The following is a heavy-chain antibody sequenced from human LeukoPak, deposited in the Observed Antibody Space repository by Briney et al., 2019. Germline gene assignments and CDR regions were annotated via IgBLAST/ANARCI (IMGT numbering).Heavy chain of an antibody. J-gene: IGHJ4*02. Sequence: PGGSLRLSCAASGFTFSSYSMNWVRQAPGKGLEWVSSISSSSSYIYYADSVKGRFTISRDNAKNSLYLQRNSLRAEDTAVYYCAREALYCSGGSCWFDYWGQGTLVTVSS. V-gene: IGHV3-21*01. CDR1: GFTFSSYS. CDR3: AREALYCSGGSCWFDY. D-gene: IGHD2-15*01. CDR2: ISSSSSYI.